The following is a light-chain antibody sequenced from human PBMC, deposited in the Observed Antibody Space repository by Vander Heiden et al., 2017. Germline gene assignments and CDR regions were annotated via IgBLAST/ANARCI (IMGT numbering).Light chain of an antibody. CDR3: AAWDIGLSAVV. J-gene: IGLJ2*01. CDR1: SSNVAENF. CDR2: DTQ. V-gene: IGLV1-51*01. Sequence: HSVFTQPTLVPAAPGPKVTISCSGSSSNVAENFVSLYQQLPGTAPKLLIYDTQKLPSGIPDRFSGSKSGTSATLDITGLQTGDEADYYCAAWDIGLSAVVFGGGTKVTVL.